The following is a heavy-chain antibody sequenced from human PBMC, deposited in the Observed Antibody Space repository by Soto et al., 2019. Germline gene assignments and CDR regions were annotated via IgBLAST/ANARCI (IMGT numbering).Heavy chain of an antibody. Sequence: PSETLSLTYTVSGGSVSSGSYYWSWIRQPPGKGLEWIGYIYYSGSTNYNPSLKSRVTISVDTSKNQFSLKLSSVTAADTAVYYCARAPYYDILTGYYNTPYFDYWGQGTLVTVSS. CDR3: ARAPYYDILTGYYNTPYFDY. J-gene: IGHJ4*02. CDR2: IYYSGST. CDR1: GGSVSSGSYY. V-gene: IGHV4-61*01. D-gene: IGHD3-9*01.